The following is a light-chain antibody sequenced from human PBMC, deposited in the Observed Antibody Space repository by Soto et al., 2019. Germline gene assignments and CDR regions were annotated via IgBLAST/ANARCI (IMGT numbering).Light chain of an antibody. CDR1: QSVSGN. CDR3: QQYNNWPPIT. Sequence: EILMTQSPDTLSVSPGERSTLXXRASQSVSGNLAWYQQKPGQAPRLLXYDTSTRATGIPARFSGSGSGTEFTLTISSLQSEDFAVYYCQQYNNWPPITFGQGTRLEIK. J-gene: IGKJ5*01. V-gene: IGKV3-15*01. CDR2: DTS.